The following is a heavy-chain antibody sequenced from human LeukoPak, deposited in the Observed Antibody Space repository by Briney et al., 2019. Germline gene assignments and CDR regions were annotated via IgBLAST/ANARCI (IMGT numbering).Heavy chain of an antibody. CDR2: ISSSSSTI. D-gene: IGHD3-10*01. J-gene: IGHJ4*02. Sequence: PGGSLRLSCAASGFTFSHYSINWVRQAPGKGLEWVSYISSSSSTIYYADSVKGRFTISRDNAKNSPYLQMNSLRAEDTAVYYSARGLYGSGKYYFDYWGQGTLVTVSS. V-gene: IGHV3-48*01. CDR1: GFTFSHYS. CDR3: ARGLYGSGKYYFDY.